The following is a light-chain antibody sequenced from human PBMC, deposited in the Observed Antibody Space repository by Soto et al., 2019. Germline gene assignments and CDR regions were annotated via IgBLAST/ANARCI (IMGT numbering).Light chain of an antibody. CDR2: DVS. CDR1: SSDVGGYNY. J-gene: IGLJ2*01. V-gene: IGLV2-14*01. Sequence: QSALTQPASVSGSPGQSITISCTGTSSDVGGYNYVSWYQQHPGKAPNLIIFDVSNRPSGVSNRFSGSKSGNSASLTISGLHAEDEAYYYCSSYTGSNTPVVFGGGTKVTVL. CDR3: SSYTGSNTPVV.